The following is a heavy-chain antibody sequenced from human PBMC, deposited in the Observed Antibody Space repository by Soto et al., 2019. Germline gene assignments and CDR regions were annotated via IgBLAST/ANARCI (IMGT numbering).Heavy chain of an antibody. J-gene: IGHJ4*02. CDR2: ISYDESNK. CDR1: GFTFSIYG. Sequence: QVQLVESGGGVVQPGRSLRLSCAASGFTFSIYGMHWVRQAPGKGLEWVGLISYDESNKFYADSVKGRFAISRDNSKNTLYLQMNGLRAEDTAVYYCAKDDRARYYDYWSGYATSLDYWGQGTLVTVSS. CDR3: AKDDRARYYDYWSGYATSLDY. D-gene: IGHD3-3*01. V-gene: IGHV3-30*18.